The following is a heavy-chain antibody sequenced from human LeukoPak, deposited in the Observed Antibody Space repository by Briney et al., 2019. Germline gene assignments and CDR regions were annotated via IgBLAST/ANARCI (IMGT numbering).Heavy chain of an antibody. CDR1: GGSISSGGYY. CDR2: IYYSGST. D-gene: IGHD2-15*01. CDR3: ARYGGGGESYCSGGSCYWYYFDY. Sequence: PSQTLSLTCTVSGGSISSGGYYWSWIRQHPGKGLEWIGYIYYSGSTYYNPSLKSRVTISVDTSKNQFSLKLSSVTAADTAVYYCARYGGGGESYCSGGSCYWYYFDYCGQGTLVTVSS. J-gene: IGHJ4*02. V-gene: IGHV4-31*03.